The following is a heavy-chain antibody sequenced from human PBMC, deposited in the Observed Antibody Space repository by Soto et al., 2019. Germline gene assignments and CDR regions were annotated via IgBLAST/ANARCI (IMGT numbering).Heavy chain of an antibody. CDR1: GGTFSRNS. J-gene: IGHJ6*02. CDR3: AREEAVAGTDYYYGMDV. Sequence: GASVTVSCKASGGTFSRNSISWVRQAPGQGLEWMGGIIPIFGTANYAQKFQGRVTITADESTSTAYIELSSLRSEDTAVYYCAREEAVAGTDYYYGMDVWGQGTTVTVSS. CDR2: IIPIFGTA. D-gene: IGHD6-19*01. V-gene: IGHV1-69*13.